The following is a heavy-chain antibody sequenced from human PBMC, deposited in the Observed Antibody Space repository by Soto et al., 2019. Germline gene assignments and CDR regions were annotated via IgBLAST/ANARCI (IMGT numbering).Heavy chain of an antibody. D-gene: IGHD3-22*01. CDR2: IWYDGSNK. CDR1: GFTFSSYG. J-gene: IGHJ4*02. V-gene: IGHV3-33*01. CDR3: ARGTTYYYDSSGYTAGDY. Sequence: GGSLRLSCAASGFTFSSYGMHWVRQAPGKGLEWVAVIWYDGSNKYYADSVKGRFTISRDNSKNTLYLQMNSLRAEDTAVYYCARGTTYYYDSSGYTAGDYWGQGTLVTVSS.